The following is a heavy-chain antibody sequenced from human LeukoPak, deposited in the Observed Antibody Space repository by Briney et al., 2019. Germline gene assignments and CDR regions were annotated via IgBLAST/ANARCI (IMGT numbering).Heavy chain of an antibody. V-gene: IGHV1-18*01. CDR2: ISAYNGNT. J-gene: IGHJ5*02. D-gene: IGHD3-3*01. CDR3: ARDPYYDFWSGYSSWFDP. CDR1: GYTFTSYG. Sequence: ASVKVSCKASGYTFTSYGISWVRQAPGQGLEWMGWISAYNGNTNYAQKLQGRVTMTTDTSTSTAYMELRSLRSDDTAVYYCARDPYYDFWSGYSSWFDPWGQGTLDTVSS.